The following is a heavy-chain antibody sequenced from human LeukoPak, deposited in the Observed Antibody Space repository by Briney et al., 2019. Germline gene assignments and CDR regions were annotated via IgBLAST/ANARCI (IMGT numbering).Heavy chain of an antibody. D-gene: IGHD4-17*01. Sequence: SETLSLTCAVSDESFSGHYWTWIRQPPGKGLEWIGYISYIGSTNYNPSLKSRVTISIDTSKNQFSLRLSSVTAADMAVYYCARDLVTVTKGFDIWGQGTMVSVSS. CDR2: ISYIGST. V-gene: IGHV4-59*11. CDR3: ARDLVTVTKGFDI. CDR1: DESFSGHY. J-gene: IGHJ3*02.